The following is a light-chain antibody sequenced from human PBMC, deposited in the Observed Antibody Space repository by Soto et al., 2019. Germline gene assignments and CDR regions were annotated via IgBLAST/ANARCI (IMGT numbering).Light chain of an antibody. CDR2: KAS. V-gene: IGKV1-5*03. CDR3: QQYNAYSET. Sequence: DIQLTQSPSTLSASVGDRVTITCRASQSIMTWLAWYQQKPGKAPKLLIYKASDLDVGVPSRFSGSGSATEFTLTISSLQPDDVATYYCQQYNAYSETFGQGTKVDIK. CDR1: QSIMTW. J-gene: IGKJ1*01.